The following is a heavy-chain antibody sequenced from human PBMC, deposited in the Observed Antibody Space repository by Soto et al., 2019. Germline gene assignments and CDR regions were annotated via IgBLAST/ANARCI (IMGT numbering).Heavy chain of an antibody. D-gene: IGHD6-25*01. J-gene: IGHJ4*02. CDR1: GGSISSYY. CDR2: IYYSGST. Sequence: SETLSLTCTVSGGSISSYYWSWIRQPPGKGLEWIGYIYYSGSTNYNPSLKSRVTISVDTSKNQFSLKLSSVTAADTAVYYCARDVGQRYYFDYWGQGTLVTVSS. V-gene: IGHV4-59*01. CDR3: ARDVGQRYYFDY.